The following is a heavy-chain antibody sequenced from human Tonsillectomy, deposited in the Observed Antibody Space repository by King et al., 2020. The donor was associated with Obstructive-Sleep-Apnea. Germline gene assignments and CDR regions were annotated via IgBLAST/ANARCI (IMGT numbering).Heavy chain of an antibody. CDR1: GFSLSTSGMC. CDR3: ARIRSCCLSCPGDY. V-gene: IGHV2-70*11. J-gene: IGHJ4*02. CDR2: IDWDDDK. D-gene: IGHD2-2*01. Sequence: VTLKESGPALVKPTQTLTLTCTFSGFSLSTSGMCVSWIRQPPGKALEWLARIDWDDDKYYSPSLKTRLTISKDTSKDQVVLTVTNVDPVDTATYYCARIRSCCLSCPGDYWGQGTLVTVSS.